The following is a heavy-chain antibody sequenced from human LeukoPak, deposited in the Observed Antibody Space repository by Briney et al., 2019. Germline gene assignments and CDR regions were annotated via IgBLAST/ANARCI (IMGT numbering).Heavy chain of an antibody. CDR2: ISGSGGST. J-gene: IGHJ4*02. CDR3: AKVRSFRLPVYYFDY. Sequence: GGSLRLSCAASGFPFSDHYMIWIRQAPGKGLEWVSAISGSGGSTYYADSVKGRFTISRDNSKNTLYLQMNSLRAEDTAVYYCAKVRSFRLPVYYFDYWGQGTLVTVSS. V-gene: IGHV3-23*01. CDR1: GFPFSDHY. D-gene: IGHD2-8*01.